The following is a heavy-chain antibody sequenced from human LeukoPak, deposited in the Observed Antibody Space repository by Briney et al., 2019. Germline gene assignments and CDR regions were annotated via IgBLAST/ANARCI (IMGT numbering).Heavy chain of an antibody. CDR1: GGSISTYY. Sequence: SETPSLTCTVSGGSISTYYWNWIRQPPGKGLEWIGYIDYTGTTNYNPSLRSRLTISVDTSKNQFSLKLTSVTAADTAVYYCARYQGGLDYWGLGTLVTVSS. J-gene: IGHJ4*02. CDR3: ARYQGGLDY. CDR2: IDYTGTT. D-gene: IGHD2-2*01. V-gene: IGHV4-59*01.